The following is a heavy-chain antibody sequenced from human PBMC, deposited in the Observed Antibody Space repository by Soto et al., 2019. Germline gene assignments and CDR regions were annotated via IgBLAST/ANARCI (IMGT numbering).Heavy chain of an antibody. CDR3: ARLSSGLVPLVGLLPYYFDY. Sequence: QLQLQESGPGLVKPSETLSLTCTVSGGSISSSSYYWGWIRQPPGKGLEWIGSIYYSGSTYYNPSLKRRVTISVDTSKNQFSLKLSSVTAADTAVYYCARLSSGLVPLVGLLPYYFDYWGQGTLVTVSS. CDR2: IYYSGST. J-gene: IGHJ4*02. CDR1: GGSISSSSYY. D-gene: IGHD2-15*01. V-gene: IGHV4-39*01.